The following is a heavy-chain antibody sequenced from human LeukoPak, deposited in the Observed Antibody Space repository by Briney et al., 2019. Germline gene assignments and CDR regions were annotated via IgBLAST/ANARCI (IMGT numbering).Heavy chain of an antibody. Sequence: ASVKVSCKASGYTFTSYGISWVRQAPGQGLEWMGWISAYNGNTNYAQKLQGRVTMTTDTSTSTAYMELRSLRSDDTAVYYCARDRGVEGADTFDYWGQGTLVTVSS. D-gene: IGHD1-26*01. CDR2: ISAYNGNT. CDR3: ARDRGVEGADTFDY. V-gene: IGHV1-18*01. J-gene: IGHJ4*02. CDR1: GYTFTSYG.